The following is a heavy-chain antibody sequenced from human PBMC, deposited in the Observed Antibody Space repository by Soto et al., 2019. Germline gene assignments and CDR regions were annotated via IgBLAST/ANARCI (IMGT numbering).Heavy chain of an antibody. CDR3: AKPSQGWLQSFH. D-gene: IGHD6-19*01. Sequence: SLRLSCAPSGFTFSSYAMSWVRQAPGKGLEWVSAISGSGGTTYYADSVKGRFTISRDNSKNTLYLQMNSLRAEDTAVYYCAKPSQGWLQSFHRGQGTLVTVSS. J-gene: IGHJ4*02. CDR2: ISGSGGTT. CDR1: GFTFSSYA. V-gene: IGHV3-23*01.